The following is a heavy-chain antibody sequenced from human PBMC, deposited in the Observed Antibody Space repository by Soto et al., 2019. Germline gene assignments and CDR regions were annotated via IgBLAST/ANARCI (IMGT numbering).Heavy chain of an antibody. D-gene: IGHD2-2*01. CDR2: IFPGDSDT. Sequence: GESLKISCKGSGFSFSNYWIGWVRQMPGKGLEWMGIIFPGDSDTRYSPSFQGQVTISADMSISTAFLQWSSLKASDTAMYYCVRHQNCISPSFYNYQYYGMDVWGQGTTVTVSS. J-gene: IGHJ6*02. V-gene: IGHV5-51*01. CDR1: GFSFSNYW. CDR3: VRHQNCISPSFYNYQYYGMDV.